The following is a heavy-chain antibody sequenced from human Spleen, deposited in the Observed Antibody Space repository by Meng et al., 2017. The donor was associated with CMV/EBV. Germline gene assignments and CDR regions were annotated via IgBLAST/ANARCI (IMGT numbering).Heavy chain of an antibody. V-gene: IGHV4-30-4*08. D-gene: IGHD5-12*01. CDR3: ARGGGEWLRDY. J-gene: IGHJ4*02. CDR1: GGSISCGDYY. CDR2: IYYSGST. Sequence: QLQLPESGPSLATPSETLSLTCTVPGGSISCGDYYWRCIRQPPGKGLEWIGYIYYSGSTYYNPSLKSRVTISVDTSKNQFSLKLSSVTAADTAVYYCARGGGEWLRDYWGQGTLVTVSS.